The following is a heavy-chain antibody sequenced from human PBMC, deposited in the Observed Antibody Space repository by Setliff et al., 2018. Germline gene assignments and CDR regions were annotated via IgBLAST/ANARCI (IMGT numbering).Heavy chain of an antibody. Sequence: SETLSLTCALSGGSSTDRNWWNWFRQPTGKGLEWIGEMYHSGNTYYNPSLKSRVTISEDTSTSQSSLKLSSVTAADTAVYYCARGFTAQPAMLRGHLFDPWCRGTLVTV. CDR2: MYHSGNT. V-gene: IGHV4-4*02. CDR1: GGSSTDRNW. CDR3: ARGFTAQPAMLRGHLFDP. J-gene: IGHJ5*02. D-gene: IGHD3-16*01.